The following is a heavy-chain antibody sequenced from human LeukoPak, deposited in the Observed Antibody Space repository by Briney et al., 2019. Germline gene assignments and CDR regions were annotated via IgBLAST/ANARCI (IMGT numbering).Heavy chain of an antibody. CDR3: AKTDSSDYSYYFDY. CDR2: ISGSGGRT. Sequence: GGSLRLSCAASGFTFSSYDVSWVRQAPGKGLEWVSAISGSGGRTYYADSVKGRFTISRDNSKKMLYLQMNSLRAEDTAVYYCAKTDSSDYSYYFDYWGQGTLVTVSS. V-gene: IGHV3-23*01. CDR1: GFTFSSYD. J-gene: IGHJ4*02. D-gene: IGHD3-22*01.